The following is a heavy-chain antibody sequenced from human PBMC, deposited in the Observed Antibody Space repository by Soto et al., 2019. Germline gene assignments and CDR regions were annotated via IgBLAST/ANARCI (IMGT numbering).Heavy chain of an antibody. J-gene: IGHJ4*02. Sequence: EVQLVESGGGLVQPGRSLRLSCAASGFTFDDYAMHWVRQAPGKGLEWVSGISWHGANIGYVDSVRGRFTSSRDNAKNTLYLQMNNLRPEDTALYYCAKDVGRRWLDSGLDYWGQGTRVTVSS. CDR1: GFTFDDYA. CDR3: AKDVGRRWLDSGLDY. CDR2: ISWHGANI. D-gene: IGHD3-10*01. V-gene: IGHV3-9*01.